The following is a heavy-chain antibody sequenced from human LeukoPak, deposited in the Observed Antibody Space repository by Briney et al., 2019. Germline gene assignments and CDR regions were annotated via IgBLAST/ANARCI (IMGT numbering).Heavy chain of an antibody. V-gene: IGHV3-7*01. J-gene: IGHJ6*02. CDR3: ASNMGATFGKPRPYYYYGMDV. CDR1: GFALSSHW. CDR2: VNRDGSET. D-gene: IGHD1-26*01. Sequence: PGGSLRLSCAASGFALSSHWMTWVRQVPGRGPEWVANVNRDGSETYYLDSVKGRFTISKDNAKNSLYLQMNSLRAEDTAVYYCASNMGATFGKPRPYYYYGMDVWGQGTTVTVSS.